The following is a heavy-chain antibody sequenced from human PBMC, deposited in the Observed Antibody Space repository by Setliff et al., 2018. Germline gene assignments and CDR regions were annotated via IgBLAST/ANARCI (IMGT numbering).Heavy chain of an antibody. CDR2: IYPGNADT. J-gene: IGHJ5*02. Sequence: GESLKISCKGSGYSFTDYWIAWVRQTPGKGLEWMGTIYPGNADTRYSPSFQGQVTISTYTSINTAFLQWNNLKASDTAVYYCARRGERFFNWFDPWGQGTLVTVSS. CDR3: ARRGERFFNWFDP. V-gene: IGHV5-51*01. CDR1: GYSFTDYW. D-gene: IGHD2-21*01.